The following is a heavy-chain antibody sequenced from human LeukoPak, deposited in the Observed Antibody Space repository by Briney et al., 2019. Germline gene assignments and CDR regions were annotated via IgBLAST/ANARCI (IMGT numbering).Heavy chain of an antibody. CDR1: GFTISTYG. V-gene: IGHV3-30*18. CDR3: AKDLYYYDSSDPFDY. J-gene: IGHJ4*02. D-gene: IGHD3-22*01. CDR2: ISYDGRNK. Sequence: GGSLRLSCAASGFTISTYGMHWVRQAPGKGLEWVADISYDGRNKYYADSVKGRFTISRDNSKNTLYLQMNSLRAEDTAVYYCAKDLYYYDSSDPFDYWGQGALVTVSS.